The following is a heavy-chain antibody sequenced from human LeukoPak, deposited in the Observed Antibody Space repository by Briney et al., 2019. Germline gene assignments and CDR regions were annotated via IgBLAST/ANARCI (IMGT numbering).Heavy chain of an antibody. J-gene: IGHJ4*02. Sequence: SSETLSLTCAVYGGSFSGYYWSWIRQPPGKGPEWIGEINHSGSTNYNPSLKSRVTISVDTSKNQFSLKLSSVTAADTAVYYCARDSSIAARPFDYWGQGTLVTVSS. CDR2: INHSGST. V-gene: IGHV4-34*01. CDR3: ARDSSIAARPFDY. CDR1: GGSFSGYY. D-gene: IGHD6-6*01.